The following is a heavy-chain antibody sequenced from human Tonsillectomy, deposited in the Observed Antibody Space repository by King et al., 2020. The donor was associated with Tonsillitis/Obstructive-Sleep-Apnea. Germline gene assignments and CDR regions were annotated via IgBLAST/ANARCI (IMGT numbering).Heavy chain of an antibody. CDR3: ARVVVIPAAKKWGEYYFDY. V-gene: IGHV3-20*04. J-gene: IGHJ4*02. Sequence: VQLVESGGGVVRPGGSLRLSCAASGFTFDDYAMSWVRQTPGKGLEWVSRISWNGGSTGYADSVKGRFTISRDNAKNSLYLQMNSLRGEDTALFYFARVVVIPAAKKWGEYYFDYWGQGTLVTVSS. CDR2: ISWNGGST. D-gene: IGHD2-2*01. CDR1: GFTFDDYA.